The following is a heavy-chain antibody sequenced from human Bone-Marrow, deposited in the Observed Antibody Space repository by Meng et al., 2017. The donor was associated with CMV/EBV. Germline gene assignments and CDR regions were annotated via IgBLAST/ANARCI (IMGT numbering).Heavy chain of an antibody. CDR1: GFTFSSYG. J-gene: IGHJ4*02. D-gene: IGHD4-17*01. CDR2: IRYDGSNK. CDR3: AKGWGYGDYGR. Sequence: GESLKISCAASGFTFSSYGMHWVRQAPGKGLEWVAFIRYDGSNKYYVDSVKGRFTISRDNSKKTLYLQMNSLRAEDTAVYYCAKGWGYGDYGRGGQGPLVTVSS. V-gene: IGHV3-30*02.